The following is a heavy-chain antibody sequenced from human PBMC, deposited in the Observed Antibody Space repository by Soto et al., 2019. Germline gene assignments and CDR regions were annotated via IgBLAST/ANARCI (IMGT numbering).Heavy chain of an antibody. CDR3: AKLFPPVGRVVLTSVDR. CDR2: ISASGGST. Sequence: PGGSLRLSCAASGFTFSSCAMTWVRQAPGKGLEWVSAISASGGSTYYADSVKGRFTISRDNSKNTLYLQMNSLRAEDTALYYCAKLFPPVGRVVLTSVDRWGRGTLVTVSS. CDR1: GFTFSSCA. D-gene: IGHD2-2*01. J-gene: IGHJ5*02. V-gene: IGHV3-23*01.